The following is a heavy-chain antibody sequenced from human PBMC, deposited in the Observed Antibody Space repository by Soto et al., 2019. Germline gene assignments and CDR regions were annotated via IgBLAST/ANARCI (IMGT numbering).Heavy chain of an antibody. CDR1: GGSISSGGYS. CDR2: IYHSGST. J-gene: IGHJ4*02. D-gene: IGHD3-3*01. Sequence: QLQLQESGSGLVKPSQTLSLTCAVSGGSISSGGYSWSWIRQPPGKGLEWIGYIYHSGSTYYNPSLKSRGTISVDRSKNQFSLKLSSVTAADTAVNYCAAGAIFGVVPLDYWGQGTLVTVSS. CDR3: AAGAIFGVVPLDY. V-gene: IGHV4-30-2*01.